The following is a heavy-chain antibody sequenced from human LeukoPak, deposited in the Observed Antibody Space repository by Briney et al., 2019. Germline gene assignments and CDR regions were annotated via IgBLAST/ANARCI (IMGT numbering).Heavy chain of an antibody. Sequence: ASVKVSCKXSGYTFTSYYMHWVQQAPGQGLEWMGLINPSGGSTSYAQKFQGRVTMTRDTSTSTVYMELSSLRSEDTAVYYCARVAIFGVVTLDAFDIWGQGTMVTVSS. V-gene: IGHV1-46*01. J-gene: IGHJ3*02. CDR1: GYTFTSYY. CDR2: INPSGGST. D-gene: IGHD3-3*01. CDR3: ARVAIFGVVTLDAFDI.